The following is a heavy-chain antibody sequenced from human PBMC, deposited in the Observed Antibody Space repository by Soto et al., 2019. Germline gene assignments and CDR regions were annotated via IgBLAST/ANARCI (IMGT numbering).Heavy chain of an antibody. CDR1: GGSITDYS. J-gene: IGHJ5*02. Sequence: QVQLQESGPGLVKPSETLSLTCTVSGGSITDYSWVWIRQPAGKGLEWIGRIFSSGSTNYNPSLNGRLTISLEMSKNQFYLKLNSATATDTGVYFCARDQGVVVTADNWFDPWGQGILVTVSS. CDR3: ARDQGVVVTADNWFDP. CDR2: IFSSGST. V-gene: IGHV4-4*07. D-gene: IGHD2-21*02.